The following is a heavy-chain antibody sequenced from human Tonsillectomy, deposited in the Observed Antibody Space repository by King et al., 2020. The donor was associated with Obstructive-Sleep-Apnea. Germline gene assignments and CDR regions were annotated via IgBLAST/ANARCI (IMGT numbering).Heavy chain of an antibody. CDR2: SSTKTDGAST. J-gene: IGHJ4*02. D-gene: IGHD6-13*01. Sequence: VQLVESGGGLVKAEGSLRLSCAASEFTFSNAWMSWVRQVPGRGLEWVGRSSTKTDGASTDYAAPGKGRFIISRDDSKNTLYLQMNSPKIEDTAVYYCTRGSAAAYFDYWGQGTLVTVSS. CDR3: TRGSAAAYFDY. V-gene: IGHV3-15*01. CDR1: EFTFSNAW.